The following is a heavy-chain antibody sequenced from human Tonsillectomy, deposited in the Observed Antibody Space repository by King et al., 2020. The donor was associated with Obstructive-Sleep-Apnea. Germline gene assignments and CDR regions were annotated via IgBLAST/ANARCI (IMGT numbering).Heavy chain of an antibody. D-gene: IGHD3-22*01. CDR2: ISYDERNK. CDR1: GFTFSSYA. V-gene: IGHV3-30*04. CDR3: AGGEVDYYDSSGYYYGGYLDY. Sequence: VQLVESGGGVVQPGRSLRLSCAASGFTFSSYAMHWVRQAPGKGLEWVAVISYDERNKYYAGTVKGRFTISRDNSKNTLYLQMNSLRAEVTAVYYCAGGEVDYYDSSGYYYGGYLDYWGQGTLVTVSS. J-gene: IGHJ4*02.